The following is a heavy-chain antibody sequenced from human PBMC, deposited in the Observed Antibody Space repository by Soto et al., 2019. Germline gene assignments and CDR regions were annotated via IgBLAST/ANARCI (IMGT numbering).Heavy chain of an antibody. CDR3: ASSVAAGPGVYYYYYRDV. V-gene: IGHV3-33*01. CDR1: GFTFDIYG. D-gene: IGHD6-19*01. CDR2: IWYDGSNK. Sequence: GGSLRLSCAASGFTFDIYGMHWVRQAPGMGLEWVAVIWYDGSNKYYADSVKGRFTISRDNSKNTLFLQMNSLRADDTAVYYCASSVAAGPGVYYYYYRDVWGKGTTVTVS. J-gene: IGHJ6*03.